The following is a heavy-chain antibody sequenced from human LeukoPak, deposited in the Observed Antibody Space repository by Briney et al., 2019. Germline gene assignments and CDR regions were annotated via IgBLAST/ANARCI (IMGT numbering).Heavy chain of an antibody. J-gene: IGHJ5*02. CDR1: GFTFTSSA. D-gene: IGHD1-1*01. CDR2: IVVGSGNT. V-gene: IGHV1-58*01. CDR3: AAQLLGSSEFDP. Sequence: SAKVSCKASGFTFTSSAVQWVRQARGQRLEWIGWIVVGSGNTNYAQKFQERVTITRDMSTSTAYMELSSLRSEDTAVYYCAAQLLGSSEFDPWGQGTLVTVSS.